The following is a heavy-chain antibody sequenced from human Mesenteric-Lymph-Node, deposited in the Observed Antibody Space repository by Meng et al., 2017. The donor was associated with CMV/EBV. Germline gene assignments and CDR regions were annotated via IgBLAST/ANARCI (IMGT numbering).Heavy chain of an antibody. CDR3: ARATLYSSTWYGDPRYFDY. CDR2: IKHDGSET. J-gene: IGHJ4*02. D-gene: IGHD6-13*01. Sequence: GGSLRLSCAASGFTFSSYRMSWVRQAPGKGLEWVANIKHDGSETYYVDSVKGRFTISRDNAKNSLYLQMNSLTAEDTAVYYCARATLYSSTWYGDPRYFDYWGQGTLVTVSS. V-gene: IGHV3-7*01. CDR1: GFTFSSYR.